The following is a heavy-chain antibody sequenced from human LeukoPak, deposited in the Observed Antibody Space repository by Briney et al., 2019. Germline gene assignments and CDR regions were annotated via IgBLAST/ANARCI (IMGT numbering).Heavy chain of an antibody. Sequence: GGSLRLSCADSGFTFSTYWMTWVRQAPGKGLEWVASIKEDGTEKYYVDSVKGRFTISRDNAKNSLYLQMNSLRAEDTAVYYCARGRWGFDYWGQGTLVTVSS. CDR2: IKEDGTEK. V-gene: IGHV3-7*01. CDR1: GFTFSTYW. CDR3: ARGRWGFDY. J-gene: IGHJ4*02. D-gene: IGHD3-16*01.